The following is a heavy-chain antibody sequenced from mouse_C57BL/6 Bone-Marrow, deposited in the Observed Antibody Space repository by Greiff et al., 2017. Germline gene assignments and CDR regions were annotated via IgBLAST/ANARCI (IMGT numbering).Heavy chain of an antibody. Sequence: EVQLQQSGPGLVKPSQSLSLTCSVTGYSITSGYYWNWIRQFPGNKLEWMGYISYDGSNNYNPSLKNRISITRATSKNQFFLKLNSVTTEDTATYYCARAPRHYYGTLDYWGQGTTLTVSS. V-gene: IGHV3-6*01. CDR1: GYSITSGYY. D-gene: IGHD1-1*01. CDR3: ARAPRHYYGTLDY. J-gene: IGHJ2*01. CDR2: ISYDGSN.